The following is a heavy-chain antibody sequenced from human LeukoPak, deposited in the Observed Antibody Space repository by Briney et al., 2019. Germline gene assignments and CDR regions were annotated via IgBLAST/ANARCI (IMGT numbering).Heavy chain of an antibody. J-gene: IGHJ4*02. CDR3: ARDTTYYYDSSGYYYSAYFDY. CDR2: IYHSGST. CDR1: GGSISSGGYS. V-gene: IGHV4-30-2*01. D-gene: IGHD3-22*01. Sequence: SQTLSLTCAVSGGSISSGGYSWSWIRQPPGKGLEWIGYIYHSGSTYYNPSLKSRVTISVDRSKNQFSVKLSSVTAADTAVYYCARDTTYYYDSSGYYYSAYFDYWGQGTLVTVSS.